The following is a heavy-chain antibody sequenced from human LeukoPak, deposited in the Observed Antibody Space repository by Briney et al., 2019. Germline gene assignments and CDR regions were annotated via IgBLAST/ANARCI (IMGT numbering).Heavy chain of an antibody. J-gene: IGHJ4*02. D-gene: IGHD2-15*01. CDR2: INAYNGKT. CDR3: ARDDLDCSGGTCYPDDY. CDR1: GYTLTSYG. V-gene: IGHV1-18*01. Sequence: ASVKVSCKASGYTLTSYGISWVRQAPGQGREWMGWINAYNGKTNYTQKLQARLTMPTDTYTSTAYMELRSLRSDDTAFYYCARDDLDCSGGTCYPDDYWGQGTLVTVSS.